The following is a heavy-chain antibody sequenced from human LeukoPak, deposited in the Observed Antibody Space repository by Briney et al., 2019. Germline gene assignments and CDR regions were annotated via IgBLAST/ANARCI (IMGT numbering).Heavy chain of an antibody. V-gene: IGHV4-39*07. CDR1: GGSISSSNYY. D-gene: IGHD3-22*01. J-gene: IGHJ3*02. CDR3: ARGPYSYDSSGAFDI. CDR2: IYYSGST. Sequence: SETLSLTCTVSGGSISSSNYYWGWIRQPPGKGLEWIGSIYYSGSTYYNPSLRSRVTISVDTSKNQFSLKVSSVTAADTAVYYCARGPYSYDSSGAFDIWGQGTMVTVSS.